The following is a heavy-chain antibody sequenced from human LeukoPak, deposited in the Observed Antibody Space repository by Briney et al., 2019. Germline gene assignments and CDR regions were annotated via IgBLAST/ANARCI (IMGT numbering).Heavy chain of an antibody. CDR1: GGSISSSNW. V-gene: IGHV4-4*02. J-gene: IGHJ6*02. CDR3: ARTDDYGDRSYYYYGMDV. D-gene: IGHD4-17*01. Sequence: SGTLSLTCAVSGGSISSSNWWSWVRQPPGKGLEWIGEIYHSGSTNYNPSLKSRVTISVDKSKNQFSLKLSSVTAADTAVYYCARTDDYGDRSYYYYGMDVWGQGTTVTVSS. CDR2: IYHSGST.